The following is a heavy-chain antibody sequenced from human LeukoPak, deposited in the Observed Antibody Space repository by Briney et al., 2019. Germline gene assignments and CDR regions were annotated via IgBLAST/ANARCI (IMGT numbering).Heavy chain of an antibody. CDR3: AREGFSYGDYVYGMDV. D-gene: IGHD4-17*01. CDR2: NEPSDSYT. V-gene: IGHV5-10-1*01. J-gene: IGHJ6*04. Sequence: GESLRISWKGSGYSFNSFWISWVRQIPGKGLEWMGRNEPSDSYTNYSPSFQGHLTISADKSISTAYLQWSSLKASDTAMYYCAREGFSYGDYVYGMDVWGKGTTVTVSS. CDR1: GYSFNSFW.